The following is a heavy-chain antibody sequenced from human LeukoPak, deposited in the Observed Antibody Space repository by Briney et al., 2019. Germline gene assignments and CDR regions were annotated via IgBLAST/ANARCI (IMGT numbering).Heavy chain of an antibody. D-gene: IGHD4/OR15-4a*01. V-gene: IGHV4-59*01. Sequence: SETLSPTCTVSRDSISGYSWSWIRQSPGGGLEWIGYIYYSGDTAYKPSLRSRVTLSVDTSKNQFSLQLRSVTTADTAVYYCVRGPYGASISKWFDPWGQGTQVIVSP. CDR2: IYYSGDT. CDR1: RDSISGYS. J-gene: IGHJ5*02. CDR3: VRGPYGASISKWFDP.